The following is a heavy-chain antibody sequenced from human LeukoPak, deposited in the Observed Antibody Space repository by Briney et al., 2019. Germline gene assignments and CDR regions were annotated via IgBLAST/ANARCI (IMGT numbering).Heavy chain of an antibody. J-gene: IGHJ4*02. Sequence: ASVKVSCKASGYTFTNYDINWVRQATGQGLEWMGYMKPNSGNTGYAQKFQGRVTMTRDTSISTAYLELNSLTSEDTAVYYCARDRARYPGSYGYWGQGTLVTVSS. CDR3: ARDRARYPGSYGY. V-gene: IGHV1-8*01. CDR2: MKPNSGNT. D-gene: IGHD1-26*01. CDR1: GYTFTNYD.